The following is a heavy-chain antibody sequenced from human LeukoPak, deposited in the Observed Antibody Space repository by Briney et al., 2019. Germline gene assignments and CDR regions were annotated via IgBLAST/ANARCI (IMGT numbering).Heavy chain of an antibody. CDR3: AREGYGCSSTSWYYGTNFDY. J-gene: IGHJ4*02. CDR2: ISSSSSYI. V-gene: IGHV3-21*01. CDR1: GFTFSSYS. D-gene: IGHD2-2*01. Sequence: GGSLRLSRAASGFTFSSYSMNWVRQAPGKGLEWVSSISSSSSYIYYADSVKGRFTISRDNAKNSLYLQMNSLRAEDTAVYYCAREGYGCSSTSWYYGTNFDYWGQGTLVTVSS.